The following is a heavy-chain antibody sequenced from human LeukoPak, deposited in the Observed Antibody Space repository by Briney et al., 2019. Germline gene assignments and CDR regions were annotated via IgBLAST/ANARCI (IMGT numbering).Heavy chain of an antibody. CDR3: ARRDSSGGNPVLDY. V-gene: IGHV4-59*05. D-gene: IGHD4-23*01. CDR1: GGSISSYY. J-gene: IGHJ4*02. CDR2: VFHSGTT. Sequence: SETLSLTCTVSGGSISSYYWSWIRQPPGKGLEWIGSVFHSGTTYYNPSLKSRITISVDTSKNQFSLRLTSVTAADTAVYYCARRDSSGGNPVLDYWGQGTLVTVSS.